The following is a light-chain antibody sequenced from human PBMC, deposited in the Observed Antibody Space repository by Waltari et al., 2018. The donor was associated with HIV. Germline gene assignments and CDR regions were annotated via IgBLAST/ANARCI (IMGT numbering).Light chain of an antibody. CDR3: QQYDNWHPWT. CDR2: GVA. CDR1: QSIAKN. V-gene: IGKV3-15*01. Sequence: EIVMTQSPATLSVSPGERVTLSCRASQSIAKNLAWYQQKPGQAPRLLMYGVATRVTGIPARFSGSGSWTEFTLTISSLQSEDLAVYYCQQYDNWHPWTFGQGTKVE. J-gene: IGKJ1*01.